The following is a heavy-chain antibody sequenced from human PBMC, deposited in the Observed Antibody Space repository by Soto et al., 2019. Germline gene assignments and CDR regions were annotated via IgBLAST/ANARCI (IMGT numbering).Heavy chain of an antibody. D-gene: IGHD3-10*01. V-gene: IGHV4-39*01. J-gene: IGHJ5*02. Sequence: PSETLSLTCTVSGGSISSSSYYWSWIRQPPGKGLEWIGSIYYSGSTYYNPSLKSRVTISVDTSKNQFSLKLSSVTAADTAVYYCARQIKYYYGSGSPNWFDPWGQGTLVTVSS. CDR1: GGSISSSSYY. CDR3: ARQIKYYYGSGSPNWFDP. CDR2: IYYSGST.